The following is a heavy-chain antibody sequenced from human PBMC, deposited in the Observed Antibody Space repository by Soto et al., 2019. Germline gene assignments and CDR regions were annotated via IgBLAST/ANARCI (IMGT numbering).Heavy chain of an antibody. Sequence: QLQLQESGSGLVKPSQILSLTCAVSGGSISSGGYSWSWIRQPPGKGLEWIGYISRVTISVDRSKNQFSLKLSSVTAADTAVYYCAAGGGLPRYYWGQGTLVTVSS. CDR3: AAGGGLPRYY. CDR2: I. CDR1: GGSISSGGYS. J-gene: IGHJ4*02. D-gene: IGHD5-12*01. V-gene: IGHV4-30-2*01.